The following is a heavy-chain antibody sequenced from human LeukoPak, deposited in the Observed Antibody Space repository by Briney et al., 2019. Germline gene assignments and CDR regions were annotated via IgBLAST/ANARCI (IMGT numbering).Heavy chain of an antibody. Sequence: PGGSLRLSCAASGFTFSSYEMNWVRQAPGKGLEWVSYISSSGSTIYYADSVKGRFTISRDNAKNSLYLQMNSLRAEDTAVYYCARGAFHGYYFDYWGQGTLVTVSS. CDR2: ISSSGSTI. D-gene: IGHD3-22*01. CDR3: ARGAFHGYYFDY. CDR1: GFTFSSYE. V-gene: IGHV3-48*03. J-gene: IGHJ4*02.